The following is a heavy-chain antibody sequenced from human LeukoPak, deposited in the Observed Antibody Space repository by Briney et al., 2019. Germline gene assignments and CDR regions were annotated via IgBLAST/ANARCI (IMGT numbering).Heavy chain of an antibody. Sequence: GGSLRLSCAASGFTFSSYWMHWVRQAPGKGLVWVSRINSYGSSTSYADSVKGRFTISRDNAKNTLYLQMNSLRAEDTAVYYCASGPSLAMAPWYYYGMDVWGQGTTVTVSS. D-gene: IGHD5-18*01. CDR1: GFTFSSYW. CDR2: INSYGSST. CDR3: ASGPSLAMAPWYYYGMDV. J-gene: IGHJ6*02. V-gene: IGHV3-74*01.